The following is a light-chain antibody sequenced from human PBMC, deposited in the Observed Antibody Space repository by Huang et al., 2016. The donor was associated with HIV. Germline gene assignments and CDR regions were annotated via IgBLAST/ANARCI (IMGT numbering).Light chain of an antibody. V-gene: IGKV3-15*01. Sequence: EIVMTQSPATLSVSPGERATLSCRASKRVSSNLAWYQQKPGQAPRLLIYGASTRATVIPARFSGSGSGTEFTLTISSLQSEDFAVYYCQQYNNWPPFTFGPGTKVDIK. J-gene: IGKJ3*01. CDR2: GAS. CDR3: QQYNNWPPFT. CDR1: KRVSSN.